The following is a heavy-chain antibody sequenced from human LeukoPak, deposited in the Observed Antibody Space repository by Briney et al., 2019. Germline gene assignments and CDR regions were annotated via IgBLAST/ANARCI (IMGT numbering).Heavy chain of an antibody. Sequence: GESLKISCQGSGSIFTNYWISWVRQLPGKGLEWMGRIDPSDSYTKYSPSFEGHVTISVDKSISTAFLQWNSLKASDSAMYYCATGASKVTTDFANYWGQGTQVAVSS. CDR2: IDPSDSYT. CDR3: ATGASKVTTDFANY. D-gene: IGHD4-17*01. V-gene: IGHV5-10-1*01. CDR1: GSIFTNYW. J-gene: IGHJ4*02.